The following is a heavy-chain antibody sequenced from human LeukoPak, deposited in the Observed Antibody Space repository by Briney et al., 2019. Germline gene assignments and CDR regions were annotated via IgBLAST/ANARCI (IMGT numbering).Heavy chain of an antibody. CDR1: GGSISSYY. D-gene: IGHD6-25*01. CDR2: IYYSGST. CDR3: ARDTSAGAFDC. J-gene: IGHJ4*02. V-gene: IGHV4-59*01. Sequence: SETLSLTCTVSGGSISSYYWSWIRQPPGKGLEWIGYIYYSGSTNYNPSLKSRVTISVDTSKNQFSLKLSSVTAADTAVYYCARDTSAGAFDCWGQGTLVTVSS.